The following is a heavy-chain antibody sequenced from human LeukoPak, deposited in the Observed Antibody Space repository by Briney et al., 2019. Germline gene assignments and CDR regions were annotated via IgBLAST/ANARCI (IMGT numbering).Heavy chain of an antibody. CDR2: ISYDGSNK. CDR3: ARATGQQPGDAFDI. D-gene: IGHD6-13*01. J-gene: IGHJ3*02. Sequence: SGGSLRLSCAASGFTFSSYAMHWVRQAPGKGLEWVAVISYDGSNKYYADSVKGRFTISRDNSKNTLYLQMNSLRAEDTAVYYCARATGQQPGDAFDIWGQGTMVTVSS. V-gene: IGHV3-30-3*01. CDR1: GFTFSSYA.